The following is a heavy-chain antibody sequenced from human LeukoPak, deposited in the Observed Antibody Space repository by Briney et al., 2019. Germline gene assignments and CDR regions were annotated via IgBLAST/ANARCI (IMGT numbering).Heavy chain of an antibody. CDR1: GGSISSHY. Sequence: SETLSLTCTLSGGSISSHYWSWIRQPPGKGLEWIGYIYYSGSTNYNPSLKSRVTISVDTSKNQFSLKLSSVTAADTAVYYCARRVVREGYNWFDPWGQGTLVTVSS. D-gene: IGHD3-3*01. CDR3: ARRVVREGYNWFDP. CDR2: IYYSGST. V-gene: IGHV4-59*11. J-gene: IGHJ5*02.